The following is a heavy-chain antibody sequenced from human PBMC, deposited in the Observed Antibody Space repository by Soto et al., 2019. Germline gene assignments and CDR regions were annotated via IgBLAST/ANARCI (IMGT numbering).Heavy chain of an antibody. CDR1: GFTFNSYS. V-gene: IGHV3-48*01. CDR3: AKDRTPDAYDRWDDFDF. CDR2: ISSRSSTI. Sequence: HPGGSLRLSCAASGFTFNSYSMNWVRQAPGKGLEWVSYISSRSSTIYYADSVKGRFTISRDNAKNSLSLEMNSLRVEDTGVYYCAKDRTPDAYDRWDDFDFWGQGTMVTVSS. D-gene: IGHD5-12*01. J-gene: IGHJ3*01.